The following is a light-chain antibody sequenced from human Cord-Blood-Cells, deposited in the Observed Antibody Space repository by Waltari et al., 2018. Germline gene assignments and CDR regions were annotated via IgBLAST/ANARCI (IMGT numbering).Light chain of an antibody. J-gene: IGKJ2*01. CDR1: QSLLHSNGYNY. CDR3: MQALQTPYT. V-gene: IGKV2-28*01. Sequence: IALAYPQVSLTITSGLPVSFSSVFRQSLLHSNGYNYLDWYLQKPGQSPQLLIYLGSNRASGVPDRFSGSGSGTDFTLKISRVEAEDVGVYYCMQALQTPYTFGQGTKLEIK. CDR2: LGS.